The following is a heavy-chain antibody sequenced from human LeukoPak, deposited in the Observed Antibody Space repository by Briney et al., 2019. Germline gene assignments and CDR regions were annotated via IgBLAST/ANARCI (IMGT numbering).Heavy chain of an antibody. CDR2: IYTSGST. J-gene: IGHJ5*02. CDR1: GGSISSYY. V-gene: IGHV4-4*07. Sequence: PSETLSLTCTVSGGSISSYYWSWIRQPAGKGLEWIGRIYTSGSTNYNPSLKSRVTMSVGTSKNQFSLKLSSVTAADTAVYYCARDIAAAWRGWFDPWGQGTLVTVSS. D-gene: IGHD6-13*01. CDR3: ARDIAAAWRGWFDP.